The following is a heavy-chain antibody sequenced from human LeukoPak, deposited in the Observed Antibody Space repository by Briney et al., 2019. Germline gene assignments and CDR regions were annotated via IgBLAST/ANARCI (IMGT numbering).Heavy chain of an antibody. CDR2: IYHSGSA. V-gene: IGHV4-30-4*01. CDR3: ARELWFVNAPGSWFDP. CDR1: GDSISSGDYF. Sequence: PSQTLSLTCDVSGDSISSGDYFWSWIRQPPGKGLEWIGYIYHSGSAHYNPSLKSRATISIDTSKNQFSLVVSSVTAADTAVYYCARELWFVNAPGSWFDPWGQGTLVTVSS. J-gene: IGHJ5*02. D-gene: IGHD3-10*01.